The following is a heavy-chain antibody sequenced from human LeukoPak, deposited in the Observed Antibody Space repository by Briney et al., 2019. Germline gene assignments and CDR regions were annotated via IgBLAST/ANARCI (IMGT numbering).Heavy chain of an antibody. CDR3: ARAYGESSVNYFDP. CDR2: IYTSGNT. Sequence: SETLSLTCTVSGGSVNNYYWSWIRQPAGKGLEWIGRIYTSGNTNYNPSLKSRVTVSLDTSKNQFSLELRSATAADTAVYFCARAYGESSVNYFDPWGQGTLVTVSS. J-gene: IGHJ5*02. V-gene: IGHV4-4*07. CDR1: GGSVNNYY. D-gene: IGHD3-10*01.